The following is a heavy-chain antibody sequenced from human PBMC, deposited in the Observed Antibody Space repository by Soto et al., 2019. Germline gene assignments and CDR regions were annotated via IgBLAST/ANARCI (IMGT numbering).Heavy chain of an antibody. V-gene: IGHV3-7*01. Sequence: GGSLRLSCAASGFTFSSYWMSWVRQAPGKGLEWVANIKEDGSEEYYVDSVKGRFTISRDNAKNSLYLQMNSLRAEDTAVYYCRMEGGLREALGCWGQGTLVTVSS. D-gene: IGHD3-16*01. CDR1: GFTFSSYW. CDR3: RMEGGLREALGC. CDR2: IKEDGSEE. J-gene: IGHJ4*02.